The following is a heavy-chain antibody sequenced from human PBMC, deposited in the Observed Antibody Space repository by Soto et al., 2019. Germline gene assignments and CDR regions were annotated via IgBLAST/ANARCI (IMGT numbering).Heavy chain of an antibody. J-gene: IGHJ6*03. CDR1: GGSISSSSYY. D-gene: IGHD6-13*01. CDR2: IYYSGST. Sequence: SETLSLTCTVSGGSISSSSYYWGWIRQPPGKGLEWIGSIYYSGSTYYNPSLKSRVTISVDTSKNQFSLKLSSVTAADTAVYNCARRPQLGPYYYYNMDVGGKGTTATVP. V-gene: IGHV4-39*01. CDR3: ARRPQLGPYYYYNMDV.